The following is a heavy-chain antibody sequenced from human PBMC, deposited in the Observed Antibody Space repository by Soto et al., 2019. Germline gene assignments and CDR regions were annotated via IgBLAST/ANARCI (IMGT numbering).Heavy chain of an antibody. CDR2: IKQDGSEK. CDR3: ARKRAGHSRYPILPLAYYYGMDV. D-gene: IGHD2-15*01. Sequence: PGGSLRLSCATSGFTFSSYWMSWVRQAPGKGLEWVANIKQDGSEKYYVDSVKGRFTISRDNAKNSLYLQMNSLRAEDTAVYYCARKRAGHSRYPILPLAYYYGMDVWGQGTTVTVSS. J-gene: IGHJ6*02. V-gene: IGHV3-7*01. CDR1: GFTFSSYW.